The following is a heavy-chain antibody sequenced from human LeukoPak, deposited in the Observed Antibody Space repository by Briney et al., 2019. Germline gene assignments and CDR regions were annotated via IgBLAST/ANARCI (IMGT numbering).Heavy chain of an antibody. CDR2: INHSGST. CDR3: ARENKATYYYGSGSYNYFDY. V-gene: IGHV4-34*01. J-gene: IGHJ4*02. CDR1: GGSFSGYY. Sequence: SETLSLTCAAYGGSFSGYYWSWIRLPPGKGLEWLGEINHSGSTNYNPSLKSRVTISVDTSKNQFSLKLSSVTAADTAVYYCARENKATYYYGSGSYNYFDYWGQGTLVTVSS. D-gene: IGHD3-10*01.